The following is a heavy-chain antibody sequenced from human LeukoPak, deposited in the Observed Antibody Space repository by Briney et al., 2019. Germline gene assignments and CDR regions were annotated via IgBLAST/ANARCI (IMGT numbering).Heavy chain of an antibody. CDR2: ISTGSSYR. Sequence: PGGSLRLSCAASGFTFNTYSMNWVRQAPGKGLEWVSSISTGSSYRYYADSVKGRFTISRDNAKNSLYLQMDSLGAEDTAVYYCARPYSSVAHLDWWGQGTLVTVSS. CDR1: GFTFNTYS. CDR3: ARPYSSVAHLDW. D-gene: IGHD6-19*01. V-gene: IGHV3-21*01. J-gene: IGHJ4*02.